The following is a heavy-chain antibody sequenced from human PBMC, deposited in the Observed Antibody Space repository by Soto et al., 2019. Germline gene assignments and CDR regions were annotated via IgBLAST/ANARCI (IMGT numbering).Heavy chain of an antibody. V-gene: IGHV4-39*01. Sequence: QLQLQESGPGLVKPSETLSLTCTVSGGSISSSSYYWGWIRQPPGKGLEWIGSIYYSGSTYYNPSLKSRVTISVDTSKNQFSLKLSSVTAADTAVYYCATPAREGALGYWGQGTLVTVSS. CDR2: IYYSGST. J-gene: IGHJ4*02. CDR3: ATPAREGALGY. CDR1: GGSISSSSYY. D-gene: IGHD1-26*01.